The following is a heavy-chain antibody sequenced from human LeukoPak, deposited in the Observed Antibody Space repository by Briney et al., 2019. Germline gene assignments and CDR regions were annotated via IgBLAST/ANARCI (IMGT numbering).Heavy chain of an antibody. D-gene: IGHD3-10*01. CDR2: IYHSGST. Sequence: TLSLTCTVSGGSISSGGYYWSWIRQPPGKGLEWIGYIYHSGSTYYNPSLKSRVTISVDRSKNQFSLKLSSVTAADTAVYYCARGTYGSGSSLRYYYYMDVWGKGTTVTVSS. CDR1: GGSISSGGYY. V-gene: IGHV4-30-2*01. CDR3: ARGTYGSGSSLRYYYYMDV. J-gene: IGHJ6*03.